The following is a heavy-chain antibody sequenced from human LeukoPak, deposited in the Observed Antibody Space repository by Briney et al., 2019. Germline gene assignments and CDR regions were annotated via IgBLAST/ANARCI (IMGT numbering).Heavy chain of an antibody. J-gene: IGHJ4*02. CDR3: AKDGDYYDSSGYLNY. CDR1: GFTFSSHG. Sequence: GRSLRLSCAASGFTFSSHGMHWVRQAPGKGLEWVAVIWYDGSNKYYADSVKGRLTISRDNSKNTLYLQMNSLRAEDTAVYYCAKDGDYYDSSGYLNYWGQGTLVTVSS. V-gene: IGHV3-33*06. CDR2: IWYDGSNK. D-gene: IGHD3-22*01.